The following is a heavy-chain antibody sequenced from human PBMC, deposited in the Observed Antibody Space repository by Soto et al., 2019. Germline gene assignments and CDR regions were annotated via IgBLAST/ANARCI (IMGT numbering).Heavy chain of an antibody. CDR3: AKDVTGWFDP. J-gene: IGHJ5*02. CDR1: GFTFSSYA. Sequence: EVRLLESGGGLVQPGGSLRLSCAASGFTFSSYAMSWVRQAPGKGLEWVSTIRGSGGSTYYADSVKGRFTISRDNSKNTLYLQMNSLRAEDTAVYYCAKDVTGWFDPWGQGTLVTVSS. D-gene: IGHD1-20*01. V-gene: IGHV3-23*01. CDR2: IRGSGGST.